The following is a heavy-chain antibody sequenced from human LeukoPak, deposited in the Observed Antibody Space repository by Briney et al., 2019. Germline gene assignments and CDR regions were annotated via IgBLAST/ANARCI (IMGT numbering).Heavy chain of an antibody. D-gene: IGHD3-10*01. CDR3: ARARAYYYGSGSYHQHAFDI. CDR1: GGTFSSYA. V-gene: IGHV1-69*10. J-gene: IGHJ3*02. CDR2: IIPILGTA. Sequence: SVKLSCKASGGTFSSYAISWVRQAPGQGLEWMGGIIPILGTANYAQKFQGRVTITADKSTSTAYMELSSLRSEDTVVYYCARARAYYYGSGSYHQHAFDIWGQGTMVTVSS.